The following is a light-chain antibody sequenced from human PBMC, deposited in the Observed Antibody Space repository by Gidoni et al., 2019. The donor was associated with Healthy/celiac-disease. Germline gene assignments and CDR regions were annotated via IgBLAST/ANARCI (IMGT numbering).Light chain of an antibody. Sequence: DIQMTQSPSSLSASVGDRFTITCRASQGISNYLAWYQQKPGKVPKLLIYAASTLQSGVPSRFSGSGSGTDFTLTISSLQPEDVATYYCQKYNSAPRSWTFGQGTKVEIK. CDR2: AAS. J-gene: IGKJ1*01. CDR3: QKYNSAPRSWT. V-gene: IGKV1-27*01. CDR1: QGISNY.